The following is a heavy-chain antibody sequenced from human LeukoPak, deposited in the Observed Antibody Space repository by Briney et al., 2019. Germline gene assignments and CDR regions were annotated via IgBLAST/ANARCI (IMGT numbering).Heavy chain of an antibody. V-gene: IGHV1-2*02. CDR3: ARGMEPLNLYYMDV. J-gene: IGHJ6*03. CDR2: INPNSGGT. D-gene: IGHD1-26*01. CDR1: GYTFTGYY. Sequence: ASVKVSCKASGYTFTGYYMHWVRQAPGQGLEWMGWINPNSGGTNYAQKFQGRVTMTRDTSISTVYMELSRLRSDYTAVYYCARGMEPLNLYYMDVWGKGTTVTVSS.